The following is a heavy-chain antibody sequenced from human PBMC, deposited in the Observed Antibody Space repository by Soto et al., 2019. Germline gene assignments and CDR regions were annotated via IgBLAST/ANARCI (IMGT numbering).Heavy chain of an antibody. CDR3: ARDPGIVVVPVCWFDP. Sequence: GASVKVSCKASGYTLTSYGISWVRQAPGQGLEWMGWISAYNGNTNYAQKLQGRVTMTTDTSTSTAYMELRSLRSDDTAVYYCARDPGIVVVPVCWFDPWGQGTLVTVSS. D-gene: IGHD2-2*01. CDR1: GYTLTSYG. V-gene: IGHV1-18*01. CDR2: ISAYNGNT. J-gene: IGHJ5*02.